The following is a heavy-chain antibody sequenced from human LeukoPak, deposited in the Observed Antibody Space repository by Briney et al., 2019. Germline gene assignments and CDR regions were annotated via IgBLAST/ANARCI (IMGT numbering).Heavy chain of an antibody. CDR3: AKDFFVGIFGVVRSPDWFDP. D-gene: IGHD3-3*01. CDR2: ISGSGGST. Sequence: PGGSLRLSCAASGFTFSSYAMSWVRQAPGKGLEWVSAISGSGGSTYYADSVKGRFTISRDNSKNTLYLQMNSLRAEDTAVYYCAKDFFVGIFGVVRSPDWFDPWGQGTLVTVSS. CDR1: GFTFSSYA. J-gene: IGHJ5*02. V-gene: IGHV3-23*01.